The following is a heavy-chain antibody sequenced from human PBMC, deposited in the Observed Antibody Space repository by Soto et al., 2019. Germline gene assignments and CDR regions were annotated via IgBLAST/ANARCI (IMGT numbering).Heavy chain of an antibody. V-gene: IGHV4-61*01. CDR2: IYYSGST. D-gene: IGHD3-22*01. CDR3: ARWNYDSSGRRFDY. Sequence: QVQLQESGPGLVKPSETLSLTCTVSGDSLSSGIYYWTWIRQPPGKGLEWIGYIYYSGSTSYNPSLKSRVTISVDTSKNQFSLKLSSVTAADTAVYYCARWNYDSSGRRFDYWGRGTLVTVSS. J-gene: IGHJ4*02. CDR1: GDSLSSGIYY.